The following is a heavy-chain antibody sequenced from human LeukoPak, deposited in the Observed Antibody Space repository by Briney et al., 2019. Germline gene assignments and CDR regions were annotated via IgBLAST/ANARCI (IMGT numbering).Heavy chain of an antibody. D-gene: IGHD7-27*01. CDR1: GFTFSSYT. CDR2: ITTSDGNT. J-gene: IGHJ4*02. CDR3: AKDGGLWVSAHWGDS. Sequence: QPVGSLRLSCAASGFTFSSYTMSWVRQAPGKGLEWVSTITTSDGNTYYADSVKGRFTVSRDNSKNTLFLQMNSLRAEDTAVYYCAKDGGLWVSAHWGDSWGRGTLVTVSS. V-gene: IGHV3-23*01.